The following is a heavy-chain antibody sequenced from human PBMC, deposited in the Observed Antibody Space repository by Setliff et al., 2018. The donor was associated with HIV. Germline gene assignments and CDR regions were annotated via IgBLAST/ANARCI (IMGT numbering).Heavy chain of an antibody. J-gene: IGHJ2*01. CDR3: ARRRETIVVVIGIPNWYFDL. D-gene: IGHD2-21*01. Sequence: ASETLSLTCAVSGYSISSGYYWGWIRQPPGKGLEWIGTIYHSGSTYYNPSLKSRVTISVDTSKNQFSLRLSFVTAADSAVYYCARRRETIVVVIGIPNWYFDLWGRGTLVTVSS. CDR2: IYHSGST. CDR1: GYSISSGYY. V-gene: IGHV4-38-2*01.